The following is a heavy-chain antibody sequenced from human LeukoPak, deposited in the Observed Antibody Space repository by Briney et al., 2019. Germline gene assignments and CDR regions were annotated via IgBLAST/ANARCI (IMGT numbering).Heavy chain of an antibody. CDR2: IYNSGST. V-gene: IGHV4-31*03. CDR1: GGSISSGGYY. CDR3: AREARPWADDYYGMDV. D-gene: IGHD6-6*01. J-gene: IGHJ6*02. Sequence: SETLSLTCTVSGGSISSGGYYWSWIRQHPGKGLEWIGSIYNSGSTYYNPSLKSRVTMSVDTSKNQFSLRLSSVSAADTAVYYCAREARPWADDYYGMDVWGQGTTVTVSS.